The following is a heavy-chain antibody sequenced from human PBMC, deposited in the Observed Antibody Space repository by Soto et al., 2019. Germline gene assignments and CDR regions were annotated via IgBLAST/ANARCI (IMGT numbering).Heavy chain of an antibody. J-gene: IGHJ4*02. V-gene: IGHV4-59*01. CDR1: AGSLRRSY. CDR3: ASGGGGHFAY. Sequence: TLSLAPTRSAGSLRRSYERWIRQPPGKGLEWIGYIYYSGSTNYNPSLKSRVTISVDTSKKQFSLKLSSVTAADTAVYYCASGGGGHFAYWGQGSMVTVSS. CDR2: IYYSGST. D-gene: IGHD3-16*01.